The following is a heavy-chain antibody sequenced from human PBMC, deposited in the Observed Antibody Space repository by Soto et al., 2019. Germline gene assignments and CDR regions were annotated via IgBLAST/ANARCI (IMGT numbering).Heavy chain of an antibody. CDR3: ARVAEYYDFWSGYYSPMDV. Sequence: SATLSLTCTVSGGSIPSSYWSWIRQPPGKVLEWIGYIYYSGSTNYNPSLKSRVTISVDTSKNQFSLKLSSVTAADTAVYYCARVAEYYDFWSGYYSPMDVWGKGTTVT. V-gene: IGHV4-59*01. D-gene: IGHD3-3*01. CDR1: GGSIPSSY. CDR2: IYYSGST. J-gene: IGHJ6*03.